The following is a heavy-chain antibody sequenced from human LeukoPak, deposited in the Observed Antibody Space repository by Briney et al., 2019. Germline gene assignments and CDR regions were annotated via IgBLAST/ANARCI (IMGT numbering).Heavy chain of an antibody. J-gene: IGHJ4*02. V-gene: IGHV3-7*01. Sequence: GGSLRLSCAGSGFTFSDFWMTWVRRTPGKGLEWVANIKEDGTEENLVDSVKGRFTISRDNTKNLLYLEMNSLRGDDTAIYYCVRESRPGGAMGLYHNLDYWGQGTLVAVSS. CDR3: VRESRPGGAMGLYHNLDY. CDR2: IKEDGTEE. CDR1: GFTFSDFW. D-gene: IGHD1-1*01.